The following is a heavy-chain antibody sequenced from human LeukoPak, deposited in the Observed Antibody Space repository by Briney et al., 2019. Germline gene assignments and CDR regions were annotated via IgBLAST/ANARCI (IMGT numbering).Heavy chain of an antibody. CDR2: ISSSGSII. D-gene: IGHD4-17*01. J-gene: IGHJ4*02. CDR3: ARDKEHGDSFFDY. V-gene: IGHV3-48*03. Sequence: GGSLRLSCAASGFNFNIYEMNWVRQAPGKGLEWISYISSSGSIILYADSVKGRFTISRDNAKKLVYLEMNSLRAEDTAVYYCARDKEHGDSFFDYWGQGTLVTVSS. CDR1: GFNFNIYE.